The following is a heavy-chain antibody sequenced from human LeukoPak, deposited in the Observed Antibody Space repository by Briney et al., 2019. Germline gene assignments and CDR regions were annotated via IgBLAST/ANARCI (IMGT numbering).Heavy chain of an antibody. CDR1: GYSISSGSY. CDR2: IYHSGST. D-gene: IGHD6-25*01. CDR3: ARDSAAMDD. J-gene: IGHJ4*02. Sequence: SETLSLTCTVSGYSISSGSYWGWIRQPPGKGLEWIGSIYHSGSTYYNPSLKSRVTISVDTSKNQFSLKLSSVTAADTAVYYCARDSAAMDDWGQGTLVTVSS. V-gene: IGHV4-38-2*02.